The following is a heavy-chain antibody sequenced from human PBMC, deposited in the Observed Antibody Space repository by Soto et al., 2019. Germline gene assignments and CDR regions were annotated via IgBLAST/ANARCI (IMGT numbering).Heavy chain of an antibody. Sequence: EVQLVESGGGLIQPGGSLRLSCAASGLTVSNAYMAWVRQAPGMGLEWVSGIYDNGTTYYADSVKGRFTISRDTSTNTLSLQMDSLRAEDTAVYYCVRPLPSGRNYGLDVWGQGTTVTVSS. D-gene: IGHD3-10*01. J-gene: IGHJ6*02. V-gene: IGHV3-53*01. CDR3: VRPLPSGRNYGLDV. CDR1: GLTVSNAY. CDR2: IYDNGTT.